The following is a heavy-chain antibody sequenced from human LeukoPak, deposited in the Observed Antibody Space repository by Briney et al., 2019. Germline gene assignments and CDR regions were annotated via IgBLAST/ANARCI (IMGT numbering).Heavy chain of an antibody. J-gene: IGHJ5*02. D-gene: IGHD3-3*01. Sequence: SETLSLTCTVSGGSISSYYWSWIRQPPGKGLEWIGYIYYSGSTNYNPSLKSRVTISVDTSKNQFSLKLSSVTAADTAVYYCARGSITIFGVVNGPRGQGTLVTVSS. V-gene: IGHV4-59*01. CDR3: ARGSITIFGVVNGP. CDR2: IYYSGST. CDR1: GGSISSYY.